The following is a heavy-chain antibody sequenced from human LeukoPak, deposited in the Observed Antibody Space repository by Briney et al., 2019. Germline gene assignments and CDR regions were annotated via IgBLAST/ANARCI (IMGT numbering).Heavy chain of an antibody. Sequence: GGSLRLSCAGPGFTSRNYEMSCVRQAPGKGLEWVSHISRDGRTVYYRDSVKGRITISRDNVTNSLYLHMNSLRVEDTGVYYCARDLGDWYSSGFGDWGQGTLVIVSS. CDR1: GFTSRNYE. CDR2: ISRDGRTV. CDR3: ARDLGDWYSSGFGD. V-gene: IGHV3-48*03. D-gene: IGHD3-10*01. J-gene: IGHJ4*02.